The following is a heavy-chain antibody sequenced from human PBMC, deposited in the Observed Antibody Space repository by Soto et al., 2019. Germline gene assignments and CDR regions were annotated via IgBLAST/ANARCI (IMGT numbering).Heavy chain of an antibody. J-gene: IGHJ3*02. CDR1: GYTFTSYD. Sequence: ASVKVSGKASGYTFTSYDINWVRQATGQGLEWMGWMNPNSGNTGYAQKFQGRVTMTRNTSISTAYMELSSLRSEDTAVYYCARALTYYYGSGSSPDAFGIWGQRPMVTL. D-gene: IGHD3-10*01. CDR3: ARALTYYYGSGSSPDAFGI. V-gene: IGHV1-8*01. CDR2: MNPNSGNT.